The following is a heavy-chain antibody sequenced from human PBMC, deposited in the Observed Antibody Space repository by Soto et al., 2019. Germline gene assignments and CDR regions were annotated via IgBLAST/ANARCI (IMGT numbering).Heavy chain of an antibody. D-gene: IGHD2-2*01. Sequence: QVQLQESGPGLVKPSQTLSLTCTVSGGSISSGGYYWSWIRQPPGKGLEWIGYIYYSGSTYYNPSLKSRVTISVDTSKNQFSLKLSSVTAADTAVYYCAREVQLHDPYYYYGMDVWGQGTTVTVSS. CDR1: GGSISSGGYY. CDR2: IYYSGST. V-gene: IGHV4-31*03. J-gene: IGHJ6*02. CDR3: AREVQLHDPYYYYGMDV.